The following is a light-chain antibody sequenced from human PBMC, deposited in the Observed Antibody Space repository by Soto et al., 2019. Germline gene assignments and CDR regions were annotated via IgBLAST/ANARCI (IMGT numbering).Light chain of an antibody. V-gene: IGKV1-27*01. CDR1: QDIRNS. Sequence: DIQMTQSPSSLSASIGDRITITCRASQDIRNSLAWYQQKPGKVPKLLIYAASTLQSGVPSRFSDSRSGTDFTVKIRSLQTADFATDACHKYKCAPLTFGGGTEVEIK. CDR3: HKYKCAPLT. J-gene: IGKJ4*01. CDR2: AAS.